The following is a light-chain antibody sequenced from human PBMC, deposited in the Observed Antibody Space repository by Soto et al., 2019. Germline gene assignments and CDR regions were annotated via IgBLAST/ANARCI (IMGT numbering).Light chain of an antibody. V-gene: IGKV3-20*01. J-gene: IGKJ1*01. CDR2: GAS. CDR3: QQYGSSPET. CDR1: QSVSSSY. Sequence: EIVLTHSPATLSVSPGERATLSFSASQSVSSSYLAWYQQTPGQAPRLLIYGASSRATGIPDRFSGSGSGTDFALTISRLEPEDFAVYYCQQYGSSPETFGQGTKVDIK.